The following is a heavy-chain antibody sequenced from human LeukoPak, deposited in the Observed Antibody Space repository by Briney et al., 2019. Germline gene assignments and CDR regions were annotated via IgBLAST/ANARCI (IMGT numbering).Heavy chain of an antibody. CDR2: MNPNSGNT. D-gene: IGHD6-6*01. Sequence: ASVKVSCKASGYTFTSYGINWVRQATGQGLEWMGWMNPNSGNTGYAQKFQGRVTMTRNTSISTAYMELSSLRSEDTAVYYCARHEYSSSWGYYYYYMDVWGKGTTVTVSS. CDR3: ARHEYSSSWGYYYYYMDV. V-gene: IGHV1-8*01. CDR1: GYTFTSYG. J-gene: IGHJ6*03.